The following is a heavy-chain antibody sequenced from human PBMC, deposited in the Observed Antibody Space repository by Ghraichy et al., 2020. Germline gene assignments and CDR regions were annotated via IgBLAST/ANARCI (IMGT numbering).Heavy chain of an antibody. D-gene: IGHD2/OR15-2a*01. Sequence: GGSLRLSCAAAGFTFSSFGMHWVRQAPGKGLEWVAFISYDGSKKHYADSVKGRFTISRDNSKNTLSLQMNSLRVEDTAVYYCGKDRSFENVYYYYGMDVWGQGTTVTVSS. CDR1: GFTFSSFG. J-gene: IGHJ6*02. CDR2: ISYDGSKK. V-gene: IGHV3-30*18. CDR3: GKDRSFENVYYYYGMDV.